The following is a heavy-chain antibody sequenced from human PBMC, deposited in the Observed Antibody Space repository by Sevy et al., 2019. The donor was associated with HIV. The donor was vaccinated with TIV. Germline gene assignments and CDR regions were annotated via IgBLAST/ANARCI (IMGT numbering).Heavy chain of an antibody. CDR3: ARETSGGYYLANAFDI. J-gene: IGHJ3*02. D-gene: IGHD3-22*01. V-gene: IGHV3-48*02. Sequence: GGSLRLSCAASGFTFSSYSMNWVRQAPGKGLEWVSYISSSSSTIYYADSVKSRFTISRDNAKNSLYLQMNSLRDDDTAVDYCARETSGGYYLANAFDIWGQGTMVTVSS. CDR1: GFTFSSYS. CDR2: ISSSSSTI.